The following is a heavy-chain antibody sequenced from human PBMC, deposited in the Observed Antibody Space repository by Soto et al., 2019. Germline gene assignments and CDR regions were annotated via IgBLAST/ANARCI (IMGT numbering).Heavy chain of an antibody. J-gene: IGHJ4*02. Sequence: EVQLLESGGGLVQPGGSLSLSCAASGITFSNFAMSWVRQAPGKGLEWVSSFSGSGTSKYYADSVKGRFTISRDNSKNALYLQMNSLRVEDTAVYYCAKYQRYSRSSFGYWGQGTLVTVSS. CDR3: AKYQRYSRSSFGY. D-gene: IGHD6-6*01. CDR1: GITFSNFA. CDR2: FSGSGTSK. V-gene: IGHV3-23*01.